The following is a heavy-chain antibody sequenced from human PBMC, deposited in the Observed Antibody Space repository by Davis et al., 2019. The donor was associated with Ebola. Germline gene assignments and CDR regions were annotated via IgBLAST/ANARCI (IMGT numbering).Heavy chain of an antibody. CDR1: GFTFSSYE. CDR3: ARDLLGWNFVVVPAAIPMAYFDY. CDR2: ISSSGSTI. D-gene: IGHD2-2*01. V-gene: IGHV3-48*03. J-gene: IGHJ4*02. Sequence: GESLKISCAASGFTFSSYEMNWVRQAPGKGLEWVSYISSSGSTIYYADSVKGRFTISRDNAKNSLYLQMNSLRAEDTAVYYCARDLLGWNFVVVPAAIPMAYFDYWGQGTLVTVSS.